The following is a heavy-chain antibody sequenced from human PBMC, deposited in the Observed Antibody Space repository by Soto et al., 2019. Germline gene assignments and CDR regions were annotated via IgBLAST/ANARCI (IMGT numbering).Heavy chain of an antibody. CDR3: AKDSRLRFYGMDV. Sequence: GGSLRLSCAASGFGFDGYAMHWVRQAPGKGLEWVSGISWNSGTIAYADSVKGRFTISRDNAKNSLYLQMNSLRVEDTALYYCAKDSRLRFYGMDVWGQGTTVTVSS. D-gene: IGHD5-12*01. V-gene: IGHV3-9*01. CDR1: GFGFDGYA. CDR2: ISWNSGTI. J-gene: IGHJ6*02.